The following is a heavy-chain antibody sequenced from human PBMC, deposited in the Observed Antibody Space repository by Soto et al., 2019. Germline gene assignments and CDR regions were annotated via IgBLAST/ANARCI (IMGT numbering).Heavy chain of an antibody. D-gene: IGHD3-10*01. Sequence: SETLSLTCTVSGGTISSYYWSWIRQPAGKGLEWIGRIYTSGSTNYNPSLKGRVTMSVDTSKNQFSLKLSSVTAADTAVYYCARDNVLLWFGEVYVLDVWGQGTTVTVSS. J-gene: IGHJ6*02. V-gene: IGHV4-4*07. CDR1: GGTISSYY. CDR3: ARDNVLLWFGEVYVLDV. CDR2: IYTSGST.